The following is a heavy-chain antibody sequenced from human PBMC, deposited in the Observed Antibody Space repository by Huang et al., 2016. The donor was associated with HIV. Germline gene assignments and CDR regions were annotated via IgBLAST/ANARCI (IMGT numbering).Heavy chain of an antibody. D-gene: IGHD5-18*01. J-gene: IGHJ4*02. Sequence: EVQLVQSGVEVKKPGESLKISCKGSGFSFTSYWIGWVRLMPGKGLEWMDCHFPGNSNPFYSPASQGQVTISADKYTRTAYLQWSSLKASDSAIYYCAIHDSNDFTFDDWGQGTLVAVSS. V-gene: IGHV5-51*03. CDR3: AIHDSNDFTFDD. CDR1: GFSFTSYW. CDR2: HFPGNSNP.